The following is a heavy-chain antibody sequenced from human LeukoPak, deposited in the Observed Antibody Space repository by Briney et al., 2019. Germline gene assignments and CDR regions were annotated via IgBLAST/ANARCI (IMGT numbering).Heavy chain of an antibody. CDR1: GFTFITYW. CDR3: ARDYFSRAAVLGYFDL. J-gene: IGHJ2*01. D-gene: IGHD2-15*01. V-gene: IGHV3-7*01. Sequence: SGGSLRLSCAASGFTFITYWMSWVRQAPGKGLEWVANIKPDGGEKYYVDSVKGRFTISRDNAKNSLYLQMNSLRVEDTAVYYCARDYFSRAAVLGYFDLWGRGTLVTVSS. CDR2: IKPDGGEK.